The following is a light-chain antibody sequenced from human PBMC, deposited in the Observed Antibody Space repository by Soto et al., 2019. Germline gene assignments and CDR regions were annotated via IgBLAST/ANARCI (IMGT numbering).Light chain of an antibody. J-gene: IGLJ2*01. Sequence: QSALTQPASVSGFPGQSIAISCTGTSSDVGGYNYVSWYQQNPGKAPKLIIYEVSNRPSGVSSRFSGSKSDNTASLTISGLQAEDEANYYCCSYTSSSTLVFGGGTKLTVL. V-gene: IGLV2-14*01. CDR1: SSDVGGYNY. CDR2: EVS. CDR3: CSYTSSSTLV.